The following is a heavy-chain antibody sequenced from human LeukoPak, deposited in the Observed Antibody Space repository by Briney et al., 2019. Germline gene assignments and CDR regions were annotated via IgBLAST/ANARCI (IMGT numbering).Heavy chain of an antibody. V-gene: IGHV1-2*06. CDR1: GYTFTGYY. CDR2: INPNSGGT. Sequence: GASVKVSCKASGYTFTGYYMHWVRQAPGQGLDWMGRINPNSGGTNYAQKFQGRVTMTRDTSISTAYMELSRLRSDDTAVYYCARFSYCSGGSCYERSDYWGQGTLVTVSS. CDR3: ARFSYCSGGSCYERSDY. D-gene: IGHD2-15*01. J-gene: IGHJ4*02.